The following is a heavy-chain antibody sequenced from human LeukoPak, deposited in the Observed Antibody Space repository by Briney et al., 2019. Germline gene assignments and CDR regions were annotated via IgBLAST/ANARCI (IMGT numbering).Heavy chain of an antibody. V-gene: IGHV3-15*01. D-gene: IGHD3-9*01. CDR3: ATDYLYDILTGSKY. J-gene: IGHJ4*02. Sequence: GGSLRLSCAASGFTFSDAGLGWVRQAPGKGLEWVGRIKSKTDGGTTDYAAPVKGRFTISRDDSKNTLYLQMNSLKMEDSAVYYCATDYLYDILTGSKYWGQGTLVTVSS. CDR1: GFTFSDAG. CDR2: IKSKTDGGTT.